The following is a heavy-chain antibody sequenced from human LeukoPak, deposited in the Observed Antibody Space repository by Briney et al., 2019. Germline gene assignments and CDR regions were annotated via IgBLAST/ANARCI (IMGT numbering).Heavy chain of an antibody. CDR1: GYSISSGYY. V-gene: IGHV4-38-2*02. CDR3: ARPTVAGTTVDY. D-gene: IGHD6-19*01. J-gene: IGHJ4*02. Sequence: KPSETLSLTCTVSGYSISSGYYWGWIRQPPGKGLEWIGSIYYSGSTYYNPSLKSRVTISVDTSKNQFSLKLSSVTAADTAVYYCARPTVAGTTVDYWGQGTLVTVSS. CDR2: IYYSGST.